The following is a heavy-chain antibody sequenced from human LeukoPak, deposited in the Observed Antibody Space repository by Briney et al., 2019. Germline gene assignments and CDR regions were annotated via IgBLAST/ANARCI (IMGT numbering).Heavy chain of an antibody. Sequence: ASVKVSCKASGYTFTSYGISWVRQAPGQGLEWMGWISAYNGNTNYAQKLQGRVTMTTDTSTSTAHMELRSLRSDDTAVYYCARTELENWFDPWGQGTLVTVSS. V-gene: IGHV1-18*01. CDR2: ISAYNGNT. CDR3: ARTELENWFDP. D-gene: IGHD1-1*01. J-gene: IGHJ5*02. CDR1: GYTFTSYG.